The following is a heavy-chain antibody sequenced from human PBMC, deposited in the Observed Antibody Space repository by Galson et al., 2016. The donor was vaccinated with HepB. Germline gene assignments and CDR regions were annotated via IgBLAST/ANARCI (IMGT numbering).Heavy chain of an antibody. V-gene: IGHV5-51*01. D-gene: IGHD4-17*01. J-gene: IGHJ4*02. CDR2: LYPGNSDS. Sequence: QSGAEVKMPGESLRTSCKGSGYSFTNYWIAWVRQMPVKVLEWIGILYPGNSDSRSSPSFQRQVAISADKSSRTAYLQWNSLKASDTAMYYCARSGDYGDQGKDFDYWGQGTLVKVSS. CDR1: GYSFTNYW. CDR3: ARSGDYGDQGKDFDY.